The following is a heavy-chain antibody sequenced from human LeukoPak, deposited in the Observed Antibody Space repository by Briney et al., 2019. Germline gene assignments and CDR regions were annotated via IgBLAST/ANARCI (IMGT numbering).Heavy chain of an antibody. Sequence: SETLSLTCAVSGGSISSGGYSWSWIRQPPGKGLEWIGYIYYSGSTYYNPSLKSRVTISVDTSKNQFSLKLSSVTAADTAVYYCARDPAGAMMYYFDYWGQGTLVTVSS. CDR2: IYYSGST. CDR1: GGSISSGGYS. D-gene: IGHD1-26*01. V-gene: IGHV4-30-4*07. J-gene: IGHJ4*02. CDR3: ARDPAGAMMYYFDY.